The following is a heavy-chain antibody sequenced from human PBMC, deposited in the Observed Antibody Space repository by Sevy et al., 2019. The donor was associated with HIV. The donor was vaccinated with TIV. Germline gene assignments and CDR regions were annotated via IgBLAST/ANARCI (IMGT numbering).Heavy chain of an antibody. CDR3: AINTAYYYERSGYYYYYYGMDV. D-gene: IGHD3-22*01. Sequence: SETLSLTCTVSGGSVSSGSYYWSWIRQPPGKGLEWIGYIYYSGSTNYNPSLKSRVTISVDTSKNQFSLKLSSVTAADTAVYYCAINTAYYYERSGYYYYYYGMDVWGQGTTVTVSS. V-gene: IGHV4-61*01. CDR1: GGSVSSGSYY. J-gene: IGHJ6*02. CDR2: IYYSGST.